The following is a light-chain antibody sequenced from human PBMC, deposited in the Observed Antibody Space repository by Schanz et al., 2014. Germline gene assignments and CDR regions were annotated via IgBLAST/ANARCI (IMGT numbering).Light chain of an antibody. V-gene: IGLV2-8*01. J-gene: IGLJ2*01. CDR1: SSDVGGYNY. CDR3: CSYAGMGVV. CDR2: DVS. Sequence: QSALTQPPSASGSPGQSVTISCTGTSSDVGGYNYVSWYQQHPGKAPKLMIYDVSNRPSGVSNRFSGSKSGNTASLTISGLQAEDEADYYCCSYAGMGVVFGGGTKLTVL.